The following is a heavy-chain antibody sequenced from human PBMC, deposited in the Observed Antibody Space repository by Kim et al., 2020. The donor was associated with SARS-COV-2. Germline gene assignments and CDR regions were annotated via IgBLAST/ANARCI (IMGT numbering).Heavy chain of an antibody. CDR3: ARESYDILTGSLPFDY. Sequence: SVKGRFTISRDNAKNSLYLQINSRRAEETVVYYCARESYDILTGSLPFDYWGQGTLVTVSS. D-gene: IGHD3-9*01. V-gene: IGHV3-11*04. J-gene: IGHJ4*02.